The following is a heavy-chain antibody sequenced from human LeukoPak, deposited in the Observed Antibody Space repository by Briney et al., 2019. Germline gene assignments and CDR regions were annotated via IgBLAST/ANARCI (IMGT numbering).Heavy chain of an antibody. J-gene: IGHJ3*02. V-gene: IGHV4-59*01. CDR2: IYYSGST. Sequence: SEALSLTCTVSVGSISSYYWSWIRQPPGKGLEWIGHIYYSGSTNYNPSPKSRVTISVDTSKNQFSLKLSSVTAADTAVYYCARVRDFGAFDIWGQGTMVTVSS. D-gene: IGHD3-3*01. CDR3: ARVRDFGAFDI. CDR1: VGSISSYY.